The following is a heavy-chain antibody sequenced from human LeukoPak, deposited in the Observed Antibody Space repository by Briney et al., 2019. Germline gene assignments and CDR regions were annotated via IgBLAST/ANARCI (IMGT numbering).Heavy chain of an antibody. CDR1: GGSISSNNYY. CDR2: FYYGGDT. V-gene: IGHV4-39*07. CDR3: ARVNYYYDSSGVNWFDP. Sequence: SETLSLTCTVSGGSISSNNYYWGWIRQPPGKKLEWMGSFYYGGDTYHNPSLKSRVTISADTSQKQFSLKLSSVTAADTAVYYCARVNYYYDSSGVNWFDPWGQGTLVTVSS. D-gene: IGHD3-22*01. J-gene: IGHJ5*02.